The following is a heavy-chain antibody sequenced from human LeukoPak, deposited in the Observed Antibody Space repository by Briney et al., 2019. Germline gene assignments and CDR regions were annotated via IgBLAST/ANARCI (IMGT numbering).Heavy chain of an antibody. CDR3: ARIGVWSGYYPTYYFDY. V-gene: IGHV4-30-2*01. J-gene: IGHJ4*02. CDR2: IYHSGST. D-gene: IGHD3-3*01. Sequence: PSQTLSLTCAVSGGSISSGGYSWSWIRQPPGKGLEWIGYIYHSGSTNYNPSLKSRVTISVDTSKNQFSLKLSSVTAADTAVYYCARIGVWSGYYPTYYFDYWGQGTLVTVSS. CDR1: GGSISSGGYS.